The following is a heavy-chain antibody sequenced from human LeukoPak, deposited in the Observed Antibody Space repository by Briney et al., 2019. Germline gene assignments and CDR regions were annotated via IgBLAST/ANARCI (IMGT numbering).Heavy chain of an antibody. CDR1: GGSISSGGYY. CDR3: ARDNMFYGMDV. J-gene: IGHJ6*02. Sequence: PSQTLSLTCTVSGGSISSGGYYWSWIRQHPGKGLEWVGYIYYSGSTYYNPSLKSRVTMSVDTSKNQFSLKLSSVTAADTAVYYCARDNMFYGMDVWGQGTTVTVSS. CDR2: IYYSGST. D-gene: IGHD3-10*02. V-gene: IGHV4-31*03.